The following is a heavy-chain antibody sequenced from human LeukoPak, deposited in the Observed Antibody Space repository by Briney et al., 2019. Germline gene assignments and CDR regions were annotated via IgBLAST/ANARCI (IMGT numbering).Heavy chain of an antibody. V-gene: IGHV4-61*02. Sequence: PSQTLSLTCTVSGGSISSGSYYWSWIRQPARKGLEWIGRIYTSGSTNYNPSLKSRVTISVDTSKNQFSLKLSSVTAADTAVYHCARGPSPDYYDSSGYYYFDYWGQGTLVTVFS. D-gene: IGHD3-22*01. CDR3: ARGPSPDYYDSSGYYYFDY. CDR1: GGSISSGSYY. J-gene: IGHJ4*02. CDR2: IYTSGST.